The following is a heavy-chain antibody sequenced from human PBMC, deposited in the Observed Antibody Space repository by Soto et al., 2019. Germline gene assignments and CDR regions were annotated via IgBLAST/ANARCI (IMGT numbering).Heavy chain of an antibody. CDR1: GFSISDYD. Sequence: PGGSLRLSCVASGFSISDYDMYWVRQGTGKGVEWVSALRAAGDTYFPESVKGRFTISRDNSKNTLYLQMNSLRVEDTAVYYCAKGAPLTNGDYVAVLDYWGQGTLVTVSS. CDR3: AKGAPLTNGDYVAVLDY. CDR2: LRAAGDT. J-gene: IGHJ4*02. V-gene: IGHV3-13*01. D-gene: IGHD4-17*01.